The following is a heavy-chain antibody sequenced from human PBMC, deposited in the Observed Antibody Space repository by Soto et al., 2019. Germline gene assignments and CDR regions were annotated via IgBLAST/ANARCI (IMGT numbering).Heavy chain of an antibody. J-gene: IGHJ4*02. Sequence: LRLSCAASGFTFSSYAMICVRQAPVKGLEWVSAISGSGGSTYYADSVKGRFTISRDNSKNTLYLQMNSLRAEDTAVYYCAKEGGLRYFDWSALDYWGQGTLVTVSS. V-gene: IGHV3-23*01. CDR1: GFTFSSYA. D-gene: IGHD3-9*01. CDR3: AKEGGLRYFDWSALDY. CDR2: ISGSGGST.